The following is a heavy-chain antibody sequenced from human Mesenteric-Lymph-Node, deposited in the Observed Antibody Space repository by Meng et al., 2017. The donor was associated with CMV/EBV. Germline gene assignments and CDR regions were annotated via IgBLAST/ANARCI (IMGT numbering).Heavy chain of an antibody. CDR3: ARANSGSWHYFDY. Sequence: GESLKISCAASGFSFGDYTMHWVRQTPGKGLEWVAVTSYDGSYNYYAGSVKGRFTISRDNSKNSLYLQIYSPRSEDTAVYYCARANSGSWHYFDYWGQGTLVTVSS. J-gene: IGHJ4*02. CDR2: TSYDGSYN. V-gene: IGHV3-30*04. CDR1: GFSFGDYT. D-gene: IGHD6-13*01.